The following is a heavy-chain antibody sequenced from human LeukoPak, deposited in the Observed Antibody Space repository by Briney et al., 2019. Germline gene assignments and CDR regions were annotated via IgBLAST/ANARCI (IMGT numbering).Heavy chain of an antibody. J-gene: IGHJ4*02. Sequence: ASVKVSCKASGYTFTSYDINWVRQASGQGLEWMGWMSPKSGNTGYAQKFQGRVTMTRDVSISTAYMELSSLTSEDTAVYYCARLAGPRREYWGQGTLLTVSS. CDR2: MSPKSGNT. CDR3: ARLAGPRREY. D-gene: IGHD6-19*01. V-gene: IGHV1-8*01. CDR1: GYTFTSYD.